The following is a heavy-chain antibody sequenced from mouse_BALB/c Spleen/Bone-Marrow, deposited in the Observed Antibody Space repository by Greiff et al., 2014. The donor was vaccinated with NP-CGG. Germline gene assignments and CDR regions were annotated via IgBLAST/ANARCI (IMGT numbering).Heavy chain of an antibody. Sequence: EVQLQESGPDLVKPSQSLSLTCTVTGYSITSGYSWHWIRQFPGNKLEWMGYIHYSGTTNYNPSLKSRIYITRDTSKNQFFLQLNSVTSDDTATYYCARQNDGYLYYAMDYWGQGTSVTVSS. CDR2: IHYSGTT. J-gene: IGHJ4*01. D-gene: IGHD2-3*01. CDR3: ARQNDGYLYYAMDY. V-gene: IGHV3-1*02. CDR1: GYSITSGYS.